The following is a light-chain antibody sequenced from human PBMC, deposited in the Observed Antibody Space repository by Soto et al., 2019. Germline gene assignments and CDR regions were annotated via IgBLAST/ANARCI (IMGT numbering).Light chain of an antibody. CDR1: SSDVGAYKY. J-gene: IGLJ3*02. Sequence: QSVLTQPPSASGSPGQSVTISCTGTSSDVGAYKYVSWYQQYPGKAPKLMIYEVSKRPSGVPDRFSGSKSGNTASLTVSGLQAEDEAGYYCTSYVGSNIWVFGGGTKLTVL. CDR3: TSYVGSNIWV. CDR2: EVS. V-gene: IGLV2-8*01.